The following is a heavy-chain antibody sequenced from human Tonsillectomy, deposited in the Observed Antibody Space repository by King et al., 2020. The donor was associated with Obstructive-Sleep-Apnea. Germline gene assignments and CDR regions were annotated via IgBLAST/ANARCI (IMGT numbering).Heavy chain of an antibody. J-gene: IGHJ4*02. CDR1: GFTFSSYA. CDR2: ISGSGGST. CDR3: AKDAEWYYYDSSGSGWDY. V-gene: IGHV3-23*04. D-gene: IGHD3-22*01. Sequence: VQLVESGGGLLQPGGSLRLSCAASGFTFSSYAMSWVRQAPGKGLEWVSAISGSGGSTYYADSVTCRFSISRDTSKITLYLQMNSLRAEDTAVYYCAKDAEWYYYDSSGSGWDYWGQGTLVTVSS.